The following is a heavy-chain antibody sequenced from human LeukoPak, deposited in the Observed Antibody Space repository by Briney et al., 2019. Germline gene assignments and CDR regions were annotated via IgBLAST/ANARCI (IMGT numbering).Heavy chain of an antibody. V-gene: IGHV4-59*12. CDR1: GGSISSYY. CDR3: AREYCSGGSCYSAY. D-gene: IGHD2-15*01. J-gene: IGHJ4*02. CDR2: IYYSGST. Sequence: SETLSLTCTVSGGSISSYYWSWIRQPPGEGLEWIGYIYYSGSTNYNPSLKSRVTISVDTSKNQFSLKLSSVTAADTAVYYCAREYCSGGSCYSAYWGQGTLVTVPS.